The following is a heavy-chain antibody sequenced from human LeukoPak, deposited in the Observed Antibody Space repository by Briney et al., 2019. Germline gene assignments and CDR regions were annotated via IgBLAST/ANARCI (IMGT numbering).Heavy chain of an antibody. J-gene: IGHJ6*02. Sequence: ASVTVSCTASGYTFTSYGISWVRQAPGQGLEWMGWISAYNGNTNYAQKLQGRVTMTTDTSTSTAYMELRSLRSDDTAVYYCARASNEDSGSYQAYCYYGMDVWGQGTTVTVSS. CDR3: ARASNEDSGSYQAYCYYGMDV. CDR1: GYTFTSYG. CDR2: ISAYNGNT. V-gene: IGHV1-18*01. D-gene: IGHD1-26*01.